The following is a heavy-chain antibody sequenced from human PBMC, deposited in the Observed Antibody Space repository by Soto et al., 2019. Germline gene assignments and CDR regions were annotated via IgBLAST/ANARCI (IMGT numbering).Heavy chain of an antibody. Sequence: QVPLQESGPGLVKPSETLSLTCTVSGGFVNSDTHSWSWIRQTPGKRLEWIGFIYSGGSTKNPSLRSRLTMAVDTSKNQFALKLRSVIVADTAVYHCARFVQSCSATTCSTRADVWGQGITVTVSS. CDR2: IYSGGST. CDR3: ARFVQSCSATTCSTRADV. J-gene: IGHJ6*02. D-gene: IGHD2-2*01. CDR1: GGFVNSDTHS. V-gene: IGHV4-61*01.